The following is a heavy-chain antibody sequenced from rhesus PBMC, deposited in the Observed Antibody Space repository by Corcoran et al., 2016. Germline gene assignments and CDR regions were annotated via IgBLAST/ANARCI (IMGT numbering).Heavy chain of an antibody. D-gene: IGHD3-9*01. CDR2: IYGSGGST. Sequence: QVQLQESGPGLVKPSAALPLPSAAAVASISSNYCSWLRQAPGKGRAGVGAIYGSGGSTEYNPSLKSRVTISIDTSKNQFSLRLTAVTAADTAVYYCARDGYEDDYGYYYTSFYFDCWGQGVLVTVSS. V-gene: IGHV4S2*01. J-gene: IGHJ4*01. CDR1: VASISSNY. CDR3: ARDGYEDDYGYYYTSFYFDC.